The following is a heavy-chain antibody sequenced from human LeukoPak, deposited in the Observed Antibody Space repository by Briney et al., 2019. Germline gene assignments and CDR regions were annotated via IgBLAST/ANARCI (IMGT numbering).Heavy chain of an antibody. CDR2: IYYSGST. Sequence: KPSETLSLTCTVSGGSISSYYWSWIRQPPGKGLEWIGYIYYSGSTNYNPSLKSRVTISVDTSKNQFSLNLSSVTAADTAVYYYARTLYSSSWEPYAFDIWGQGTMVTVSS. V-gene: IGHV4-59*01. CDR3: ARTLYSSSWEPYAFDI. J-gene: IGHJ3*02. D-gene: IGHD6-13*01. CDR1: GGSISSYY.